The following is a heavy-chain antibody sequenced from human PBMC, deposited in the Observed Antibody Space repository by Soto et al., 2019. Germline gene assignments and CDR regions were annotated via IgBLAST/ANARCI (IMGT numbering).Heavy chain of an antibody. V-gene: IGHV1-2*02. CDR1: GYTFTDYY. D-gene: IGHD6-13*01. CDR3: ARGVYSSSQGGAFDI. J-gene: IGHJ3*02. CDR2: INPNSGDT. Sequence: GASVKVSCKASGYTFTDYYMHWLRQAPGPGLEWVGWINPNSGDTKYAQNFLARVTLTRDTSITTAYMELRSLRSDDTAVYYCARGVYSSSQGGAFDIWGQGTMVTVSS.